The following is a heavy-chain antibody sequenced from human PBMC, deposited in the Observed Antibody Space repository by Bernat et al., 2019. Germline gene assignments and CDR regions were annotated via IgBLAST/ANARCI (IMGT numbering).Heavy chain of an antibody. CDR2: IYYSGST. V-gene: IGHV4-39*01. J-gene: IGHJ4*02. CDR1: GRSISSSSYY. Sequence: QLQLQESGPGLVKPSETLSLTCTVSGRSISSSSYYWGWIRQPPGKGLEWIGSIYYSGSTYYNPSLKSRVTISVDTSKNQFSLKLSSVAAADTAVYYCAKERYSSSSQQDSDWGQGTLVTVSS. D-gene: IGHD6-6*01. CDR3: AKERYSSSSQQDSD.